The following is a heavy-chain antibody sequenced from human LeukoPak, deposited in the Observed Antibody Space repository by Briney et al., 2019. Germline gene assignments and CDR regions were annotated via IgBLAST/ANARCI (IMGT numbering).Heavy chain of an antibody. D-gene: IGHD3-22*01. CDR1: GFSFRTCG. V-gene: IGHV3-33*01. Sequence: PGGSLRLSCAASGFSFRTCGMHWVRQAPGKGLEWVAVIWNDGSKKYHADSVKGRFTISRDNSKNTLYLQMNSLRAEDTAVYYRASGSDNSGYNFYWGQGTLVTVSS. J-gene: IGHJ4*02. CDR3: ASGSDNSGYNFY. CDR2: IWNDGSKK.